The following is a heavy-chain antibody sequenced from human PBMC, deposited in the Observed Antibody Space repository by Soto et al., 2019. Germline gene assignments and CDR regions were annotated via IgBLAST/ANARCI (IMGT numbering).Heavy chain of an antibody. CDR3: ARSPEGASRVRGTGRYSHH. V-gene: IGHV2-5*02. CDR1: GFSLSTSGVG. CDR2: IYWDDDK. J-gene: IGHJ1*01. Sequence: QITLKESGPTLVKPTQTLTLTCTFSGFSLSTSGVGVGWIRQPPGKALEWLALIYWDDDKRYSPSLKSRLTITKDTSKTQVVLTMTSRAPVDTATYYCARSPEGASRVRGTGRYSHHWGQGTLVTVSS. D-gene: IGHD3-10*01.